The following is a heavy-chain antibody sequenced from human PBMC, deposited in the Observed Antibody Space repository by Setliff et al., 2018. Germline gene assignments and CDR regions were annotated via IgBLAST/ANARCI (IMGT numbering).Heavy chain of an antibody. D-gene: IGHD3-10*01. CDR3: ATGGLLWFGELSGGAFDI. J-gene: IGHJ3*02. Sequence: ASVKVSCKASGATFSSYAISWVRQAPGQGLEWMGIINPSGGSTSYAQKFQGRVTMTEDTSTDTAYMELSSLRSEDTAVYYCATGGLLWFGELSGGAFDIWGQGTMVTVSS. CDR1: GATFSSYA. CDR2: INPSGGST. V-gene: IGHV1-46*01.